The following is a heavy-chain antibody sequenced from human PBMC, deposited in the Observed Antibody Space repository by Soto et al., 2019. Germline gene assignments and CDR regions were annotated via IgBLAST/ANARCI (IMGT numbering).Heavy chain of an antibody. CDR1: GDSVSSGSYY. D-gene: IGHD1-7*01. V-gene: IGHV4-61*01. CDR3: AREAPITGTTHY. J-gene: IGHJ4*02. Sequence: PSETLSLTRTVSGDSVSSGSYYWSWIRQPPGKGLEWIGYIYYSGSTNYNPSLKSRVTISVDKSKNQFSLKLSSVTAADTAVYYCAREAPITGTTHYWGQGTLVTVSA. CDR2: IYYSGST.